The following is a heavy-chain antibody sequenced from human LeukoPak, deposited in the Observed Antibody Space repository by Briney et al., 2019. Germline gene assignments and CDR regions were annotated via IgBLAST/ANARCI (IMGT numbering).Heavy chain of an antibody. J-gene: IGHJ3*02. CDR1: GFTFSSYE. V-gene: IGHV3-48*03. D-gene: IGHD4-17*01. CDR3: ARDTLVYADSPDAFDI. Sequence: SGGSLRLSCAASGFTFSSYEMNWVRQAPGKGLEWVSYISSSGSTIYYADSVKGRFTISRDNAKNSLYLQMNSLRAEDTAVYYCARDTLVYADSPDAFDIWGQGTMVTVSS. CDR2: ISSSGSTI.